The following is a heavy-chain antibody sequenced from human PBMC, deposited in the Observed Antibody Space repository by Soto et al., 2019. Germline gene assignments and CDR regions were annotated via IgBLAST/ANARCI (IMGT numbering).Heavy chain of an antibody. V-gene: IGHV1-2*02. CDR3: ATDLAVAGALNDY. Sequence: QVQLVQSGAEVKKPGASVKVSCKASGYTFTGYYMHWVRQAPGQGLEWMGWINPNSGGTNYAQKLQGRVTMTRDTSISTAYMELSRLRSDDTAVYYCATDLAVAGALNDYWGQGTLVTVSS. J-gene: IGHJ4*02. CDR1: GYTFTGYY. CDR2: INPNSGGT. D-gene: IGHD6-19*01.